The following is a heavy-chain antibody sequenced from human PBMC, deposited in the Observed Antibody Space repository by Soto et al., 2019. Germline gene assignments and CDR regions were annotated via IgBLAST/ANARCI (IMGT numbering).Heavy chain of an antibody. J-gene: IGHJ6*02. CDR3: AGSRIQLWTAYYYYGMDV. V-gene: IGHV5-10-1*01. CDR1: GYSFTSYW. Sequence: PAESLNITCKGSGYSFTSYWISWVRQMPGKGLEWMGRIDPSDAYTNYSPSFQGHVTISADKSISTAYLQWSSLKASDTAMYYCAGSRIQLWTAYYYYGMDVWGQGTTVTVSS. CDR2: IDPSDAYT. D-gene: IGHD5-18*01.